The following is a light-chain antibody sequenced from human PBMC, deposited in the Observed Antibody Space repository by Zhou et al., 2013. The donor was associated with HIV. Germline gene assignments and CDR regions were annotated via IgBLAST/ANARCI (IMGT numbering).Light chain of an antibody. V-gene: IGKV1-16*02. Sequence: DIQMTQSPSSLSASVGDRVTITCRASQAIGNFLAWFRQKPGRAPQSLIYAASTLQSGVPSNFSGRGSGTDFTLTISSLQPEDFGTYYCQQYKTYPVTFGPGTTVD. CDR1: QAIGNF. CDR3: QQYKTYPVT. CDR2: AAS. J-gene: IGKJ3*01.